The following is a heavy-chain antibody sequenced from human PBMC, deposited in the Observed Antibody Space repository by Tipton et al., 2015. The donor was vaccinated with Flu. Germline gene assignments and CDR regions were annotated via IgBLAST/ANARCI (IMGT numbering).Heavy chain of an antibody. D-gene: IGHD2/OR15-2a*01. V-gene: IGHV4-34*01. J-gene: IGHJ6*02. CDR1: GGSFSGYY. CDR3: ATSAQVSMHYYSSYGLDV. CDR2: INHSGSI. Sequence: TLSLTCAVYGGSFSGYYWSWIRQPPGKGLEWIGEINHSGSINYNPSLKSRVTILVDTSKNQFSLKLRSVTAADTAVYYCATSAQVSMHYYSSYGLDVWGQGTTVTVSS.